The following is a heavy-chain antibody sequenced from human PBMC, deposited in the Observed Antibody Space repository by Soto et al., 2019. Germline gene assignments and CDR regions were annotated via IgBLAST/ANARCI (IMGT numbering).Heavy chain of an antibody. CDR2: ISSSNSTI. CDR1: GFTFSSYS. D-gene: IGHD2-15*01. J-gene: IGHJ6*02. Sequence: GGSLRLSCAAPGFTFSSYSMNWVRQAPGKGLEWVSYISSSNSTIYYAESVKGRFTISRDNAKNSLYLQMNSLRDEDTAVYYCARDFSLVVHYGMDVWGQGTTVTVSS. CDR3: ARDFSLVVHYGMDV. V-gene: IGHV3-48*02.